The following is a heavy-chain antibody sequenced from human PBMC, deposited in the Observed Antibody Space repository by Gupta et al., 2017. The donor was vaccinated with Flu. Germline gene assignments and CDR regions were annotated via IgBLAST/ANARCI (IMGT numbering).Heavy chain of an antibody. J-gene: IGHJ4*02. V-gene: IGHV1-45*02. CDR3: VRSTLYASPYHLDS. Sequence: TYQYFHWVRQAPGQAFEWIGWITIYNGNPAYARRLQASLTTTRESSLFPAYVELTALTSEDTAMYFCVRSTLYASPYHLDSWGQVTLVSVSS. D-gene: IGHD2-2*01. CDR1: TYQY. CDR2: ITIYNGNP.